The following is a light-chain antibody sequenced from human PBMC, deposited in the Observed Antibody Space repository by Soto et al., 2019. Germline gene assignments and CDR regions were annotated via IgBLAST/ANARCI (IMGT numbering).Light chain of an antibody. CDR1: QSISSW. J-gene: IGKJ1*01. V-gene: IGKV1-5*03. CDR2: KAS. Sequence: DIRMSQSPSALSASIGDRVTITCRASQSISSWLAWYQQKPGKAPKLLIYKASSLEGGVPSRFSGSGSGTEFTLTISSLQPDDFATYYCQQYRTFGQGTKVDIK. CDR3: QQYRT.